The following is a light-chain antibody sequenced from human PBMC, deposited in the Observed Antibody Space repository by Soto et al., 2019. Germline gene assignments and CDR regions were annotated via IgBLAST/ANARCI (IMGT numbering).Light chain of an antibody. CDR1: NIGSKN. J-gene: IGLJ2*01. CDR3: QVWDSSTVV. Sequence: SSELTQPLSVSVALGQTARITCGGNNIGSKNVHWYQQKPGQAPVLVIYRNSIRPSGIPERFSGSNSGNTATLTISRAQAGDEADYYCQVWDSSTVVFGGGTKLTVL. V-gene: IGLV3-9*01. CDR2: RNS.